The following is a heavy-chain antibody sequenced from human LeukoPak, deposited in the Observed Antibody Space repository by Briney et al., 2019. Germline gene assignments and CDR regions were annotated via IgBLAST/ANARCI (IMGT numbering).Heavy chain of an antibody. CDR3: ARDLVSRYSYGYTDY. D-gene: IGHD5-18*01. J-gene: IGHJ4*02. CDR1: GCTFSSYS. V-gene: IGHV3-21*01. CDR2: ISSSSSYI. Sequence: GGSLRLYCAASGCTFSSYSMKWVRQAPGKGLEWVSSISSSSSYIYYADSVKGRFTISRDNAKNSLYLQMNSLRAEDTAVYYCARDLVSRYSYGYTDYWGQGNLVTVSS.